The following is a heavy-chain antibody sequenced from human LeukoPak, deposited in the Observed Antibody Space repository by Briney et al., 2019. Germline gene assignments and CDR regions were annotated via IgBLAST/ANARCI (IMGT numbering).Heavy chain of an antibody. Sequence: PSETLSLTCTVSDDSISSGGYSWSWIRQPPGKGLEWIGYIYDSGSTYYNPSLKSRVTISIDMSKNQFSLKLNSVTAADTAVYYCAREFSAVGPTDRFDPWGQGTLVTVSS. D-gene: IGHD1-26*01. CDR1: DDSISSGGYS. CDR3: AREFSAVGPTDRFDP. CDR2: IYDSGST. J-gene: IGHJ5*02. V-gene: IGHV4-30-4*07.